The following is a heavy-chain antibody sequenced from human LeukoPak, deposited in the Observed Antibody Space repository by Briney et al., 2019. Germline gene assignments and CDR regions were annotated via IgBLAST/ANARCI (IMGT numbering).Heavy chain of an antibody. Sequence: GGSLRLSCAASGFTVNNNYMTWVRQAPGKGLEWVSPLYSGGSTNFADSVKGRFSIPRDNSKNTLYLQMNSLRAEDTAVYYCARWTSFHSFDIWGQGTMVTVSS. CDR1: GFTVNNNY. J-gene: IGHJ3*02. CDR2: LYSGGST. CDR3: ARWTSFHSFDI. D-gene: IGHD1-1*01. V-gene: IGHV3-53*01.